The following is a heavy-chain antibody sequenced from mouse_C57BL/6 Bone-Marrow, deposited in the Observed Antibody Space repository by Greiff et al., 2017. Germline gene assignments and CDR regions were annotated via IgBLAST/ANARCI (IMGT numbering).Heavy chain of an antibody. CDR3: ARGLLRWALDY. CDR2: IWSGGST. V-gene: IGHV2-2*01. Sequence: QVQLQQSGPGLVQPSQSLSITCTVSGFSLTSYGVHWVRQSPGKGLEWLGVIWSGGSTDYNAAFISRRSISKDDSKSQVFFKMNSLQADATAIYYCARGLLRWALDYWGQGTTLTVSS. D-gene: IGHD1-1*01. CDR1: GFSLTSYG. J-gene: IGHJ2*01.